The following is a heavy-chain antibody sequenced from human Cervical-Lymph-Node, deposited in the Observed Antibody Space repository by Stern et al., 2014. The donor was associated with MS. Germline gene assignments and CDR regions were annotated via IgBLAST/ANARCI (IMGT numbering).Heavy chain of an antibody. CDR3: TRAVGGVGRE. CDR2: INPNGSAT. V-gene: IGHV1-46*01. D-gene: IGHD3-16*01. CDR1: GYTFTNYY. Sequence: VQLVESGPEVKKPGASVMVSCKTSGYTFTNYYIHWVRQAPGQGLEWMGIINPNGSATASAQKFQGRLTTTRDTSTNPPYMRLLTLTSEDTAMYYCTRAVGGVGREWGQGTLVFVSS. J-gene: IGHJ4*02.